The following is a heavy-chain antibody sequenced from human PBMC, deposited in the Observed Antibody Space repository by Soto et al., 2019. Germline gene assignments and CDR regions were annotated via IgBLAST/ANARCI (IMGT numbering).Heavy chain of an antibody. J-gene: IGHJ4*02. CDR2: ISHDGSNN. D-gene: IGHD6-19*01. CDR1: GFTLSYYA. Sequence: QVQLVESGGGVVQPGRSLRLSCAASGFTLSYYAMHWVRQAPGKGLEWVAVISHDGSNNYYVDSVKGRFTISRDKSKNTLYLLFTSLRAEDAGVYYGAKSVIAVAGSLSYFDYWGQGTLVTVSS. CDR3: AKSVIAVAGSLSYFDY. V-gene: IGHV3-30*18.